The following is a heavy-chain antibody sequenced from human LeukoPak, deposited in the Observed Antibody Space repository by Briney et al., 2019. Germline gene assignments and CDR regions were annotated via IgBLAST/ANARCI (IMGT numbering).Heavy chain of an antibody. J-gene: IGHJ4*02. CDR3: ARGAAIDYANDY. CDR1: DGSISSYY. D-gene: IGHD4-17*01. V-gene: IGHV4-59*01. Sequence: SETLSLTCTVSDGSISSYYWSWIRQPPGKGLEWIGYIYYSGSTNYNPSLKSRVTISVDTSKNQFSLKLSSVTAADTAVYYCARGAAIDYANDYWGQGTLVTVSS. CDR2: IYYSGST.